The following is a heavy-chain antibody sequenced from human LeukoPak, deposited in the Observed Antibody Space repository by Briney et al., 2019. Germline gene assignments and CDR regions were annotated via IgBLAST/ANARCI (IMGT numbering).Heavy chain of an antibody. CDR3: ARGENNYGYYYFDY. V-gene: IGHV3-11*06. J-gene: IGHJ4*02. CDR2: ISRSSNYI. Sequence: LSLTCTVSGGSISSGDYYWSWIRQPPGKGLEWVSSISRSSNYIYYADSVKGRFTISRDNAKNSLYLQINSLRAEDTSVYYCARGENNYGYYYFDYWGQGTLVTVSS. D-gene: IGHD5-24*01. CDR1: GGSISSGDYY.